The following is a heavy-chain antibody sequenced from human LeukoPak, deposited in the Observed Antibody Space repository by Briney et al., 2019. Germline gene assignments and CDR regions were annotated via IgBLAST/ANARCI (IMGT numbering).Heavy chain of an antibody. CDR2: IYTSGST. Sequence: SETLSLTCTVSGGSISSYYWSWIRQPAGKGLEWIGRIYTSGSTNYNPSLKSRVTMSVDTSKNQFSLKLSSVTAADTAVYYCARVSITGTTYGNYFDYWGQGTLVTVSS. J-gene: IGHJ4*02. CDR1: GGSISSYY. D-gene: IGHD1-20*01. CDR3: ARVSITGTTYGNYFDY. V-gene: IGHV4-4*07.